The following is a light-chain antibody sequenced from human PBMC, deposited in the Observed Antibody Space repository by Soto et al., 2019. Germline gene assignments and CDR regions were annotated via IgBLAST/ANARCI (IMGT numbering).Light chain of an antibody. J-gene: IGKJ4*01. V-gene: IGKV3-15*01. Sequence: EIVMTQSPATLSVSPGERATLSCRASQSVSNNLAWYQQRPGQAPRLLIYDASTRATGVQARFSGSGSGTEFTLTITSLQSEDFALYYCQQYHKWPPVTFGGGTKV. CDR2: DAS. CDR3: QQYHKWPPVT. CDR1: QSVSNN.